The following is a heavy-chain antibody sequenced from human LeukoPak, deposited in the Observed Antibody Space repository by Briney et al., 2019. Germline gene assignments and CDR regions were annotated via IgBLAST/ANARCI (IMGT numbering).Heavy chain of an antibody. Sequence: SETLSLTCTVSGGSISSGSYYWSWIRQPAGKGLEWIGRIYTSGSTNYNPSLKSRVTISVDTSKNQFSLKLGSVTAADTAVYYCAREGLRFLEWLNWFGPWGQGTLVTVSS. CDR3: AREGLRFLEWLNWFGP. J-gene: IGHJ5*02. D-gene: IGHD3-3*01. CDR2: IYTSGST. V-gene: IGHV4-61*02. CDR1: GGSISSGSYY.